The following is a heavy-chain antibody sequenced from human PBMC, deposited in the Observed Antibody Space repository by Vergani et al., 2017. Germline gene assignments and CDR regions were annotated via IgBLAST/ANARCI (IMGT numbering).Heavy chain of an antibody. CDR1: GFTFSSYA. V-gene: IGHV3-23*01. Sequence: EVQLLESGGGLVQPGGSLRLSCAASGFTFSSYAMSWVRQAPGKGLEWVSAISGSGGSTYYADSVKGRFPISRDNSKNTLYLQMNSLRAEDTAVYYCAKAGVDYYDSTGYWGQGTLVTVSS. CDR2: ISGSGGST. J-gene: IGHJ4*02. D-gene: IGHD3-22*01. CDR3: AKAGVDYYDSTGY.